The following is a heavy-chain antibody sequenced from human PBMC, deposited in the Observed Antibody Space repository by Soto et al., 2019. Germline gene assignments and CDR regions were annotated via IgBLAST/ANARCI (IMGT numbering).Heavy chain of an antibody. D-gene: IGHD4-17*01. CDR3: ARDTTVTTPTYFAS. Sequence: EVQLVESGGGLVQPGGSLRLSCAASGLTVSNSYMNWVRQAPGEGLEWVSILYSDGTTYYADSVKGRFTISRDNSKNKLYLQMHSLRADDTAVYYCARDTTVTTPTYFASWGQGTLVIVSS. CDR1: GLTVSNSY. J-gene: IGHJ4*02. V-gene: IGHV3-66*01. CDR2: LYSDGTT.